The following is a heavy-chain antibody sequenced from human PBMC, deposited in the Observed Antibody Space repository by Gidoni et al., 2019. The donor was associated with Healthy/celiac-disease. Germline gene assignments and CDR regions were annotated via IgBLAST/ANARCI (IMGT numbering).Heavy chain of an antibody. J-gene: IGHJ4*02. V-gene: IGHV1-69-2*01. CDR3: ATPLFGGNPYYFDY. CDR2: VDPEDGET. Sequence: EVQLVQSGAAVQKPGATVKISCTVSGYTFTDYYMQWVQQAPGKGLEWMGLVDPEDGETRYAEKFQGRVTITADTSTDTAYMELSSLRSEDTAVYYCATPLFGGNPYYFDYWGQGTLVTVSS. CDR1: GYTFTDYY. D-gene: IGHD2-15*01.